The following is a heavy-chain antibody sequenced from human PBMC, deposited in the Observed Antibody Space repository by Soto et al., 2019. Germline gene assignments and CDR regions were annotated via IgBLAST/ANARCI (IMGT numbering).Heavy chain of an antibody. V-gene: IGHV1-18*01. D-gene: IGHD1-7*01. CDR3: AGDKHWNYVEYYYGMDV. CDR1: GYTFTSYG. CDR2: ISAYNGNT. Sequence: QVQLVQSGAEVKKPGASVKVSCKASGYTFTSYGISWVRQAPGQGLEWMGWISAYNGNTNYAQKLQGRVTMTTDTSTSTAYMELRSLRSDDTAVYYCAGDKHWNYVEYYYGMDVWGQGTTVTVSS. J-gene: IGHJ6*02.